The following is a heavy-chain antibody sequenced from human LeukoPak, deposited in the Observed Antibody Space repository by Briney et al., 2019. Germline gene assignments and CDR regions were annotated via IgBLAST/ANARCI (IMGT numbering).Heavy chain of an antibody. D-gene: IGHD3-3*01. Sequence: ASETLSLTCTVSGGSISSYYWSWIRQPPGKGLGWIGYIYYSGSTNYSPSLKSRVTISVDTSKNQFSLKLSSVTAADTAVYYCARGGTDDFWSGYYLAEYFQHWGQGTLVTVSS. CDR1: GGSISSYY. CDR3: ARGGTDDFWSGYYLAEYFQH. CDR2: IYYSGST. V-gene: IGHV4-59*08. J-gene: IGHJ1*01.